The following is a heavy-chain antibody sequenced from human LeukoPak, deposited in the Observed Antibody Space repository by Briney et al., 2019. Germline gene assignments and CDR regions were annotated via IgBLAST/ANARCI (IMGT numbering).Heavy chain of an antibody. CDR3: ARDYLWFGEKSLDY. CDR2: ISSGGGNT. J-gene: IGHJ4*02. Sequence: GGALRLSCAASGFTFSRYGMSWVRQAPGTALEWVSGISSGGGNTYYADSVKGRFTISRDNSKNTLYLQMNSLRAEDTAVYYCARDYLWFGEKSLDYWGQGTLVTVSS. CDR1: GFTFSRYG. V-gene: IGHV3-23*01. D-gene: IGHD3-10*01.